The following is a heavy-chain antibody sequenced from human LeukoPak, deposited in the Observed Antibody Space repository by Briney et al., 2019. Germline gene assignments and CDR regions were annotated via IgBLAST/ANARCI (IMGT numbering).Heavy chain of an antibody. Sequence: PGRSLRLSCAASGFTFSSYGMHWVRQAPGKGLEWVAVISYDGSNKYYADSVKGRFTISRDNSKNTLYLQMNSLRAEDTAVYYCAKMTVYSSGWFDYWGQGTLVTVSS. CDR3: AKMTVYSSGWFDY. V-gene: IGHV3-30*18. CDR1: GFTFSSYG. J-gene: IGHJ4*02. CDR2: ISYDGSNK. D-gene: IGHD6-19*01.